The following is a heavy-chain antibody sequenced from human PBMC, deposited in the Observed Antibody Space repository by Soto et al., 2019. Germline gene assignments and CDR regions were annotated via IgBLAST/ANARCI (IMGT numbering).Heavy chain of an antibody. CDR3: AREWGKNDYGDYDAFDI. CDR1: GFTFSSYG. CDR2: ISYDGSNK. V-gene: IGHV3-30*03. J-gene: IGHJ3*02. D-gene: IGHD4-17*01. Sequence: GGSLRLSCAASGFTFSSYGMHWVRQAPGKGLEWVAVISYDGSNKYYADSVKGRFTISRDNAKNTLYLQMNSLRAEDTAVYYCAREWGKNDYGDYDAFDIWGQGTMVTVSS.